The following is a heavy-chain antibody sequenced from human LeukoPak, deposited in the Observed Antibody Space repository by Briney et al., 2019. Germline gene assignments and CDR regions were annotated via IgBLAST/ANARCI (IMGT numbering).Heavy chain of an antibody. D-gene: IGHD3-22*01. J-gene: IGHJ4*02. V-gene: IGHV1-2*02. Sequence: ASVKVSCKASGYTFTGYYMHWVRQAPGQGLEWMGWINPNSGGTNYAQKLQGRVTMTTDTSTSTAYMELRSLRSDDTAVYYCARVSDPPYYYDSSGEKGYWGQGTLVTVSS. CDR1: GYTFTGYY. CDR2: INPNSGGT. CDR3: ARVSDPPYYYDSSGEKGY.